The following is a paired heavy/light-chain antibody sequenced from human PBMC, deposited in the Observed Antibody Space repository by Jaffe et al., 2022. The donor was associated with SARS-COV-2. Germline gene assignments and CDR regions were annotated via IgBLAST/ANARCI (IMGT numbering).Light chain of an antibody. CDR2: KVS. CDR3: MQGTHWPYT. J-gene: IGKJ2*01. V-gene: IGKV2-30*02. CDR1: QSLLHSDGNTY. Sequence: DVVMTQSPLSLPVTLGQPASISCRSGQSLLHSDGNTYLNWYQQRPGQSPRRLIFKVSNRDSGVPDRFSGSGSGTDFTLQISRVEAEDVAIYYCMQGTHWPYTFGQGTKLEIK.
Heavy chain of an antibody. D-gene: IGHD1-26*01. V-gene: IGHV3-74*01. CDR1: GFSFRSTW. J-gene: IGHJ4*02. Sequence: EVQLVESGGGLAQPGGSLRLSCAASGFSFRSTWMHWVRQVPGKGLVWVARIDRDESSARYADSVKGRFTISRDNAENTLFLQMNSLRAEDTGVYYCARDYYFSIDYWGPGTLVTVSS. CDR2: IDRDESSA. CDR3: ARDYYFSIDY.